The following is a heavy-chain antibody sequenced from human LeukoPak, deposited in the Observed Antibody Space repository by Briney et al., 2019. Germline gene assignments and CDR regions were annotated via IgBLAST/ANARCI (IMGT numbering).Heavy chain of an antibody. J-gene: IGHJ4*02. CDR3: AKVSWLGTLPSYHFDS. CDR1: GFRFRGFA. V-gene: IGHV3-23*01. Sequence: GGSLRLSCAASGFRFRGFAMSWVRQAPGKGLEWVSGIIGSGATTFYADSVKGRFSISRDNSKNTADLQMNSLRAEDTAVYYCAKVSWLGTLPSYHFDSWGQGTQVTVSS. CDR2: IIGSGATT. D-gene: IGHD6-19*01.